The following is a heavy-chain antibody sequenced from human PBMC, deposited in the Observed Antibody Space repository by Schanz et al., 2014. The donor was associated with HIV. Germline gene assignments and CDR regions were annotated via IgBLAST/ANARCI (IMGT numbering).Heavy chain of an antibody. CDR2: ISSDGSEE. V-gene: IGHV3-30*18. CDR3: AKGASPYHDSSGFYPDY. CDR1: GFTLSDAW. D-gene: IGHD3-22*01. J-gene: IGHJ4*02. Sequence: VQLVESGGDLVKPGGSLTLSCAVSGFTLSDAWMSWVRQAPGRGLEWVAVISSDGSEEYFADSVKGRFTISRDNSKNTLYLQMNRLRTEDTALYYCAKGASPYHDSSGFYPDYWSQGTLVTVSS.